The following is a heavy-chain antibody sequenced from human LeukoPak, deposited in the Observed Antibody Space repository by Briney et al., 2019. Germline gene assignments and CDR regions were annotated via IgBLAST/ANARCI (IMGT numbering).Heavy chain of an antibody. CDR1: EFSFSSYA. D-gene: IGHD3-3*01. CDR3: AKDYRPHDFWSGLVDY. Sequence: GGSLRLSCAASEFSFSSYAMTWVRQAPRKGLEWVSVISGSGGSTYYTDSVQGRFTISRDNSKNTLYLQMNSLRAEDTAVYYCAKDYRPHDFWSGLVDYWGQGTLVTVSS. J-gene: IGHJ4*02. V-gene: IGHV3-23*01. CDR2: ISGSGGST.